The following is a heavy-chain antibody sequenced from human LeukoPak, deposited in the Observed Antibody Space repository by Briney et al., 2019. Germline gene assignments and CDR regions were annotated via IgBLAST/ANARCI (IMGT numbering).Heavy chain of an antibody. D-gene: IGHD3-3*01. Sequence: SETLSLTCTVSGGSISSSSYYWGWIHQPPGKGLEWIGSIYYSGSTYYNPSLKSRVTISVDTSKNQFSLKLSSVTAADTAVYYCAGRRDNYYDFWSGYPSLFDYWGQGTLVTVSS. CDR2: IYYSGST. V-gene: IGHV4-39*01. CDR1: GGSISSSSYY. J-gene: IGHJ4*02. CDR3: AGRRDNYYDFWSGYPSLFDY.